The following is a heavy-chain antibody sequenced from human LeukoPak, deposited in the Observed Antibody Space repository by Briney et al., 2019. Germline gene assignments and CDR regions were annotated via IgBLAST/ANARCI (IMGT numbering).Heavy chain of an antibody. Sequence: SETLSLTCTVSGGSISSDGYYWSWIRQHPGKGLEWIGYIYYSGSTYYNPSLKSRVSISVDTSKNQFSLKLSSVTAADTAVYYCARDLGYGLGPFDLWGRGTLVTVSS. D-gene: IGHD3-10*01. CDR2: IYYSGST. CDR3: ARDLGYGLGPFDL. J-gene: IGHJ2*01. CDR1: GGSISSDGYY. V-gene: IGHV4-31*03.